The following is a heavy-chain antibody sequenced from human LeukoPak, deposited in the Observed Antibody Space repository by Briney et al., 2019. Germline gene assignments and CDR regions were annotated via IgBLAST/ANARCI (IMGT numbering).Heavy chain of an antibody. V-gene: IGHV4-59*08. D-gene: IGHD3-10*01. Sequence: PSETLSVTCTVSGGSISGYYWSWIREPPGKGLEWIGYISDSGSPNYNPSLKSRVTISVDTSKNKFSLNLNSVTAAHTAASYCKRVNNRSGSRSTWFDPWGQGTLVTVSS. CDR2: ISDSGSP. J-gene: IGHJ5*02. CDR3: KRVNNRSGSRSTWFDP. CDR1: GGSISGYY.